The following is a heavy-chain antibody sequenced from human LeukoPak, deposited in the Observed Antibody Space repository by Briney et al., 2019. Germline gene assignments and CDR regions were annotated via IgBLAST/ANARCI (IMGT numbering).Heavy chain of an antibody. Sequence: ASVRVSCKASGYTFTGYYMRWVRQAPGQGLEWLGWINPKSGGTSYAQKFQGRVTLTRDTSISTAYMELNRLRSDDTALYYCTRDAKYSSERSDYWGQGTLVTVSS. J-gene: IGHJ4*02. CDR1: GYTFTGYY. CDR3: TRDAKYSSERSDY. D-gene: IGHD6-19*01. V-gene: IGHV1-2*02. CDR2: INPKSGGT.